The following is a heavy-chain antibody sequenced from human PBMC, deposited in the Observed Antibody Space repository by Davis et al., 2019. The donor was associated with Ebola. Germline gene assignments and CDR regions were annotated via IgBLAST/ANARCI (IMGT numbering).Heavy chain of an antibody. V-gene: IGHV3-23*01. CDR1: GFTFSSYA. J-gene: IGHJ5*02. CDR3: AKDRLGYCSGGSCYSGGGDWFDP. Sequence: GESLKISCAASGFTFSSYAMSWVRQAPGKGLEWVSAISGSGGSTYYADSVKGRFTISRDNSKNTLYLQMNSLRAEDTAVYYCAKDRLGYCSGGSCYSGGGDWFDPWGQGNLVIVSS. CDR2: ISGSGGST. D-gene: IGHD2-15*01.